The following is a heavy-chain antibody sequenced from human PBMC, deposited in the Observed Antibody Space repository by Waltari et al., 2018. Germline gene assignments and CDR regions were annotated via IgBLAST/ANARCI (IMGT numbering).Heavy chain of an antibody. D-gene: IGHD6-13*01. V-gene: IGHV4-59*05. CDR3: ASLYSSRQVY. CDR2: IYYSGST. Sequence: QVQLQESGPGLVKPSETLSLTCTVSGGSISSYYWSWIRQPAGKGLEWIGSIYYSGSTYYNPSLKSRVTISVDTSKNQFSLKLSSVTAADTAVYYCASLYSSRQVYWGQGTLVTVSS. CDR1: GGSISSYY. J-gene: IGHJ4*02.